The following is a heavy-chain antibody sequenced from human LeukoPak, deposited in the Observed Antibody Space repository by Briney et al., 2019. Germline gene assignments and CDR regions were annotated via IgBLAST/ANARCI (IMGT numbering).Heavy chain of an antibody. J-gene: IGHJ5*02. CDR2: INSDGSST. D-gene: IGHD4-17*01. V-gene: IGHV3-74*01. CDR3: ARGGYDYGDPNWFDP. Sequence: GGSLRLSCAASGFTFSSYWMHWVRQAPGKGLVWVSRINSDGSSTSYADSVKGRFTISRDNAKNTLYLQMNSLRAEDTAVYYCARGGYDYGDPNWFDPWGQGTLLTVSS. CDR1: GFTFSSYW.